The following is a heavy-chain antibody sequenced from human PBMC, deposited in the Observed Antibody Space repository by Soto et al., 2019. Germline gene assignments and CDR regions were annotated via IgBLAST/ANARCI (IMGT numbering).Heavy chain of an antibody. CDR3: AKGIYGMDV. V-gene: IGHV3-23*01. CDR1: GFTFSSNV. D-gene: IGHD1-20*01. J-gene: IGHJ6*02. CDR2: ISGSGGGT. Sequence: PGGSLRLSCAASGFTFSSNVMNWVRQAPGKGLEWVSGISGSGGGTYYADSVKGRFTISRDNSKNTLYLQMNSLRAEDTAVYYCAKGIYGMDVWGQGTTVTVSS.